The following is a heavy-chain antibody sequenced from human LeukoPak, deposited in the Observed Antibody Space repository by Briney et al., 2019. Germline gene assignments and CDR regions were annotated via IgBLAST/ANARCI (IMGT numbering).Heavy chain of an antibody. CDR3: ARDRHVPGLYYYYMDV. D-gene: IGHD6-6*01. CDR2: ISSSSATI. V-gene: IGHV3-48*01. Sequence: GGSLRLSCEGSGFSLSAYNMNWVRQAPGKGLESVSYISSSSATIFYVDSVKGRFTISRDNAKNSLYLQMNSLRPEDTAVYFCARDRHVPGLYYYYMDVWGKGTTVTVSS. CDR1: GFSLSAYN. J-gene: IGHJ6*03.